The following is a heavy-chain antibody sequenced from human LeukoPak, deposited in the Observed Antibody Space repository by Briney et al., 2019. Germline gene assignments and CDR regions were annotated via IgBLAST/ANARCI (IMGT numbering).Heavy chain of an antibody. CDR2: IYYSGST. CDR1: GGSISSYY. CDR3: ARGTYDYVWGSYLPAYYFDY. V-gene: IGHV4-59*01. Sequence: SETLSLTCTVSGGSISSYYWSWIRQPPGKGLEWIGYIYYSGSTNYNPSLKSRVTISVDTSKNQFSLKLSSVTAADTAVYYCARGTYDYVWGSYLPAYYFDYWGQGTLVTVSS. J-gene: IGHJ4*02. D-gene: IGHD3-16*02.